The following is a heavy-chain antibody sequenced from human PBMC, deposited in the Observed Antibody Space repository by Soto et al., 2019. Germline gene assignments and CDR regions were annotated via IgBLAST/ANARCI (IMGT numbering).Heavy chain of an antibody. Sequence: SETLSLTCAVYGGSFSGYYWSWIRQPPGKGLEWIGEINHSGSTNYNPSLKSRVTISVDTSKNQFSLKLSSVTAADTAVYYCARGGKEKDFWSGGEWFDPWGQGTLVTVSS. CDR2: INHSGST. V-gene: IGHV4-34*01. CDR3: ARGGKEKDFWSGGEWFDP. D-gene: IGHD3-3*01. J-gene: IGHJ5*02. CDR1: GGSFSGYY.